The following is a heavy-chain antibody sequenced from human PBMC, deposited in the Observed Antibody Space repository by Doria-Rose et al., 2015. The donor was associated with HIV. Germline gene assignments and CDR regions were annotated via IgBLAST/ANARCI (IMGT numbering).Heavy chain of an antibody. J-gene: IGHJ6*02. V-gene: IGHV1-69*01. Sequence: PGSSVKVSCKASGGAFSSYAITWVRQAPGQGLEWMGGLIPMFDTANYAQIFQGRVTITADESTSTAYMELSSLRSEDTAVYYCARERSDGMDVWGQGTTVTVSS. D-gene: IGHD3-10*01. CDR1: GGAFSSYA. CDR2: LIPMFDTA. CDR3: ARERSDGMDV.